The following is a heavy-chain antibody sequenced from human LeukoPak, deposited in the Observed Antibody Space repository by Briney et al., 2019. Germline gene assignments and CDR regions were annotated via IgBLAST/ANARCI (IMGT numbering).Heavy chain of an antibody. CDR2: IKQDGSEK. J-gene: IGHJ3*02. D-gene: IGHD3-16*01. Sequence: PGGSLRLSCAASGFTFSGYWMGWVRQAPGKGLEWVANIKQDGSEKYYVDSVKGRFTISRDNAKNSLYLQMNSLRAEDTAVYYCARDRGALDAFDIWGQGTMVTVSS. V-gene: IGHV3-7*01. CDR3: ARDRGALDAFDI. CDR1: GFTFSGYW.